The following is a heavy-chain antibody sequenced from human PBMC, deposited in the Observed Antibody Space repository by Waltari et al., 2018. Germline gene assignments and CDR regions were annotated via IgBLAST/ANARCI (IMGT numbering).Heavy chain of an antibody. V-gene: IGHV3-30*18. D-gene: IGHD6-19*01. CDR1: GFTFSSYG. CDR3: AKVGIAVEGY. J-gene: IGHJ4*02. Sequence: QVQLVESGGGVVQPGRSLRLSCAASGFTFSSYGLHWVRQAPGKGLEWVAVISYDGSNKYYADSVKGRFTISRDNSKNTLYLQMNSLRAEDTAVYYCAKVGIAVEGYWGQGTLVTVSS. CDR2: ISYDGSNK.